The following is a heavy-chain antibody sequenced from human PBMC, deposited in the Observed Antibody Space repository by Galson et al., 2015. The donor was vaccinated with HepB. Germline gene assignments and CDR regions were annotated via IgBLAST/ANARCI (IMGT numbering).Heavy chain of an antibody. V-gene: IGHV3-23*01. CDR1: GFTFSSYA. D-gene: IGHD3-3*01. J-gene: IGHJ3*02. CDR3: AKDHMNFDDFWSGADAFDI. Sequence: SLRLSCAASGFTFSSYAMSWVRQAPGKGLEWVSAISGSGGSTYYADSVKGRFTISRDNSKNTLYLQMNSLRAEDTAVYYCAKDHMNFDDFWSGADAFDIWGQGTMVTVSS. CDR2: ISGSGGST.